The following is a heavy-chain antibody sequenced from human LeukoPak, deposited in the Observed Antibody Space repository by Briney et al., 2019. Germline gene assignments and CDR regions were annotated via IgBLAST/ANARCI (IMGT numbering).Heavy chain of an antibody. CDR2: IYYSGST. CDR3: ARDRLLWFGELPLDYYYYGMDV. J-gene: IGHJ6*02. CDR1: GGSISSGGYY. V-gene: IGHV4-31*03. Sequence: SQTPSLTCTVSGGSISSGGYYWSWIRQHPGKGLEWIGYIYYSGSTYYNPSLKSRVTISVYTSKNQFSLKLSSVTAADTAVYYCARDRLLWFGELPLDYYYYGMDVWGQGTTVTVSS. D-gene: IGHD3-10*01.